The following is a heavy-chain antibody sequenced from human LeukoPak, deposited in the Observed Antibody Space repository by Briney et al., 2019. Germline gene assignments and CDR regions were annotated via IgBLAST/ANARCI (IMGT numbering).Heavy chain of an antibody. CDR2: INPNSGGT. J-gene: IGHJ4*02. CDR1: GYTFTGYY. V-gene: IGHV1-2*02. CDR3: ARFNYYDSSGYPDY. D-gene: IGHD3-22*01. Sequence: ALVKVSCKASGYTFTGYYMHWVRQAPGQGLEWMGWINPNSGGTNYAQKFQGRVTMTRDTSISTAYMELSRLRSDDTAVYYCARFNYYDSSGYPDYWGQGTLVTVSS.